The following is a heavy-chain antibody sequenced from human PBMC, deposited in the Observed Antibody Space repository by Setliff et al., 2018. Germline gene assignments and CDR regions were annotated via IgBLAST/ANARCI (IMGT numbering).Heavy chain of an antibody. J-gene: IGHJ4*02. CDR2: IYHDGNDKYTP. V-gene: IGHV4-39*07. D-gene: IGHD1-1*01. CDR1: GASLNSGTYY. Sequence: SETLSLTCTVSGASLNSGTYYWGWIRQPPGKGLEWIGEIYHDGNDKYTPSVHYSPSLKSRVTISIDKSNDQFSLKLTSMTAADTAVYYCAKGGGRYHSDSWGQGILVTVSS. CDR3: AKGGGRYHSDS.